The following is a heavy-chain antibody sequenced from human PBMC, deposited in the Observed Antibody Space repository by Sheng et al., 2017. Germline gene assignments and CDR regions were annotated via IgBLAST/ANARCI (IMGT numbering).Heavy chain of an antibody. Sequence: EVQLVESGGSVVQPGGTLRLSCAASGFTFDDYGMHWVRQVPGKSLEWVSFINWDGSNTYYGDSVKGRFSISRDNRKNSLFLQLNSLRPEDTAFYYCVKDLRTHFYGMDVWGQGTTVIV. CDR2: INWDGSNT. V-gene: IGHV3-43D*04. CDR3: VKDLRTHFYGMDV. J-gene: IGHJ6*02. CDR1: GFTFDDYG.